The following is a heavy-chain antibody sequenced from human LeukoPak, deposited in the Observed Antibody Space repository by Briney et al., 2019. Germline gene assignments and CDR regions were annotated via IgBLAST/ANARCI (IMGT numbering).Heavy chain of an antibody. CDR2: IYYSGST. D-gene: IGHD3-22*01. Sequence: PSETLSLTCTVSGGSISSYYWSWIRQPPGKGLEWIGYIYYSGSTNYNPSLKGRVTISVDTSKNQFSLKLSSVTAADTAVYYCARYYYYDSSGYPTGWFDPWGQGTLVTVSS. CDR1: GGSISSYY. V-gene: IGHV4-59*01. CDR3: ARYYYYDSSGYPTGWFDP. J-gene: IGHJ5*02.